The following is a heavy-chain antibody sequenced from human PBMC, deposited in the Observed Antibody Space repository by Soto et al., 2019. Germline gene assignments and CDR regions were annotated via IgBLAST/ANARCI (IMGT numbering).Heavy chain of an antibody. J-gene: IGHJ4*02. CDR2: IIPILGIA. D-gene: IGHD4-17*01. CDR1: GGTFSSYT. Sequence: QVQLVQSGAEVKKPGSSVKVSCKASGGTFSSYTISWVRQAPGQGLEWMGRIIPILGIANYAQKFQGRVTITAAKSTSTAYMELSSLRSEDTAVYYCARDDLRTTVVTPPWGQGTLVTVSS. V-gene: IGHV1-69*08. CDR3: ARDDLRTTVVTPP.